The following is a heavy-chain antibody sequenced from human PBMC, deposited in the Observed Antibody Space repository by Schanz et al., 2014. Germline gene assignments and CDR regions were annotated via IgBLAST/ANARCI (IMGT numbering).Heavy chain of an antibody. J-gene: IGHJ3*02. Sequence: QVQLVESGGGVVQPGRSLRLSCAASGFTFSKYGMHWVRQAPGKGLEWVAVIWYDGSNKDYADSVKGRFTISRDNSKNTVYLQMNSLRAEDTALYFCATDYSGGGCHIWGQGTMVTVSS. CDR1: GFTFSKYG. CDR3: ATDYSGGGCHI. CDR2: IWYDGSNK. V-gene: IGHV3-33*01. D-gene: IGHD6-19*01.